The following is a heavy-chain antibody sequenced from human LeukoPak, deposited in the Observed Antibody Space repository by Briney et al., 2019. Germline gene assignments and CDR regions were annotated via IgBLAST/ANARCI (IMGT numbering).Heavy chain of an antibody. V-gene: IGHV3-15*01. CDR2: IKNKADGGTT. D-gene: IGHD4-11*01. J-gene: IGHJ5*02. CDR3: TTKNPLYSNYDDA. CDR1: GFTFSDAW. Sequence: TGGSLRLSCAASGFTFSDAWMTWVRQAPGKGLEWVGRIKNKADGGTTDYAAPVKGRFTISRDDSKNTLYLQMNSLKTEDTAVYYCTTKNPLYSNYDDAWGQGTLVTVSS.